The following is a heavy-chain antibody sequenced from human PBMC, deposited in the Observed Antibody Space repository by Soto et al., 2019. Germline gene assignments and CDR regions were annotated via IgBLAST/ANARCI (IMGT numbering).Heavy chain of an antibody. CDR1: GCIFTDHC. V-gene: IGHV5-51*01. CDR3: ARGWELKKVVRYFDF. D-gene: IGHD1-26*01. Sequence: PGESRKISCKGSGCIFTDHCIVGGRQMAGKGLEWVGIICPGYSNIIYSPSVQGQVTISADMSISTAYLQWSSLKASDTAIYYCARGWELKKVVRYFDFWGQGTLVTVSS. CDR2: ICPGYSNI. J-gene: IGHJ4*02.